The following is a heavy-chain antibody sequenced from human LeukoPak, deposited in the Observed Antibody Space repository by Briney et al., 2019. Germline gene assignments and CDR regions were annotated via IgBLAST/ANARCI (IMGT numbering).Heavy chain of an antibody. CDR1: GGSFSGNY. J-gene: IGHJ6*03. CDR2: INHSGNT. D-gene: IGHD2-2*01. CDR3: AFLVVPAPIDYKDV. V-gene: IGHV4-34*01. Sequence: PSETLSLTCAVYGGSFSGNYWSWIRQPPGKGLEWIGEINHSGNTKYNPSLKSRVTISVDTSKNQFSLKLSSVTAADTAVYYCAFLVVPAPIDYKDVWGKGTTVTVSS.